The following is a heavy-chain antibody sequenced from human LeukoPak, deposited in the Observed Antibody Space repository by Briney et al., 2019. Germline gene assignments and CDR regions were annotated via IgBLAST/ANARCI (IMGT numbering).Heavy chain of an antibody. CDR3: AGDLCSGGSCYLDY. V-gene: IGHV3-33*01. D-gene: IGHD2-15*01. J-gene: IGHJ4*02. CDR2: IWYDGNNK. Sequence: GRSLRLSCAASGFIFSRYGMHWVRQAPGKGLGWVAVIWYDGNNKYYAGSVKGRFTISRDNSKNTLSLQMNSLRAEDTAVYYCAGDLCSGGSCYLDYWGQGTLVTVSS. CDR1: GFIFSRYG.